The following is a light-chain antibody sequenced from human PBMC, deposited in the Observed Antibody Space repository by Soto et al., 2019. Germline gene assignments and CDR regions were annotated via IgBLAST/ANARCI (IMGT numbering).Light chain of an antibody. CDR2: AAS. V-gene: IGKV1-9*01. CDR1: QGIGSY. J-gene: IGKJ4*01. CDR3: QQLSTYPST. Sequence: NQLTKSPSSLSATVGDRVTITCRASQGIGSYLAWYQQKPGEAPKLLIFAASTLQSGVPSRFSGSGSETDFTLTISSLQAEDFATYYCQQLSTYPSTFGGGTKVDIK.